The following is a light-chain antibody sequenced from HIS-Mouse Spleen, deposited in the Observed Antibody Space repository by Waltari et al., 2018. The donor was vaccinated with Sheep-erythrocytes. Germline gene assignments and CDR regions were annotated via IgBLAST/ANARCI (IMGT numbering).Light chain of an antibody. CDR3: SSYAGSNNWV. CDR1: SSYVGGYNY. J-gene: IGLJ3*02. V-gene: IGLV2-8*01. CDR2: ESS. Sequence: QSALTQPPSASGSPGQSVTISCTGTSSYVGGYNYVSSYPQHPGKAPKLMIYESSTRPSGVPDRFSGSKSGNTASLTVSGLQAEDEADYYCSSYAGSNNWVFGGGTKLTVL.